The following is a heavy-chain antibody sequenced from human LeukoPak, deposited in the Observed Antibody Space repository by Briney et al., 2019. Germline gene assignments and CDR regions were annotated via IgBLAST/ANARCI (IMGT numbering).Heavy chain of an antibody. D-gene: IGHD3-16*02. J-gene: IGHJ4*02. Sequence: PSGTLSLTCAVSGGSISSSNWWSWVRQPPGKGLEWIGEIYHSGSTNYNPSLKSRVTISVDTSKNQFSLKLSSVTAADTAVYYCARAGRRLYDYVWGSYRRYYFDYWGQGTLVTVSS. CDR2: IYHSGST. V-gene: IGHV4-4*02. CDR3: ARAGRRLYDYVWGSYRRYYFDY. CDR1: GGSISSSNW.